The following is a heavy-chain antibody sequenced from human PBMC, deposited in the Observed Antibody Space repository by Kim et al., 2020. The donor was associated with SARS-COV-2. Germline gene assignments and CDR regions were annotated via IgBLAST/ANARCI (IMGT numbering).Heavy chain of an antibody. V-gene: IGHV3-30*04. CDR3: ARDLAQWLTQSYFYGMDV. D-gene: IGHD6-19*01. CDR1: GFSFRTSA. J-gene: IGHJ6*02. Sequence: GGSLRLSCAASGFSFRTSALHWVRQAPGKGLEWVSVISYDGTNEFYADSVKGRFTISRDNSKNTLFLQMSSLRPEDTAIYYCARDLAQWLTQSYFYGMDVWGQGTTVIVSS. CDR2: ISYDGTNE.